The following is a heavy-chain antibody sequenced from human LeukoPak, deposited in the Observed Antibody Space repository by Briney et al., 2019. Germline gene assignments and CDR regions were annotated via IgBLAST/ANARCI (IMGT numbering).Heavy chain of an antibody. CDR1: GFTFSSYA. D-gene: IGHD1-26*01. CDR3: ARAGGSYWMGAKFDF. J-gene: IGHJ4*02. Sequence: PGGSLRLSCAASGFTFSSYAMSWVRQAPGKGLEWVANINQDGSQKYHVDSVKGRFTISRDNAKNSVFLQMDSLRAEDTAVYYCARAGGSYWMGAKFDFWGQGILVTVSS. CDR2: INQDGSQK. V-gene: IGHV3-7*03.